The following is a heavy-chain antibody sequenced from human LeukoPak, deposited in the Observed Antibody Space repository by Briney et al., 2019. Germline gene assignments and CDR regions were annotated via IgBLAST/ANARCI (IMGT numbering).Heavy chain of an antibody. CDR2: IIPIFGKD. Sequence: SVKVSCKASGGTFSSYAISWVRKAPGPGIEWVGGIIPIFGKDNYAQKFQGRVTITADESTSTAYMELSSLRSEDTAVYYCARGWNIVVVPAGAYESYFDYWGQGTLVTVSS. D-gene: IGHD2-2*01. V-gene: IGHV1-69*13. CDR3: ARGWNIVVVPAGAYESYFDY. CDR1: GGTFSSYA. J-gene: IGHJ4*02.